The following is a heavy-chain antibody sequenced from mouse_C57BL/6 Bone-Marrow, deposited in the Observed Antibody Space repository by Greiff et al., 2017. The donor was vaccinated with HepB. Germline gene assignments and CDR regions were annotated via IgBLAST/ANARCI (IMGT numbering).Heavy chain of an antibody. V-gene: IGHV1-7*01. CDR2: INPSSGYT. CDR1: GYTFTSYW. J-gene: IGHJ1*03. Sequence: QVQLQQSGAELAKPGASVKLSCKASGYTFTSYWMHWVKQRPGQGLEWIGYINPSSGYTKYNQKFKDKATLTADKSSSTAYMQLSSLTYEDSAVYYCARLVFYYGSSFRYWYFDVWGTGTTVTVSS. D-gene: IGHD1-1*01. CDR3: ARLVFYYGSSFRYWYFDV.